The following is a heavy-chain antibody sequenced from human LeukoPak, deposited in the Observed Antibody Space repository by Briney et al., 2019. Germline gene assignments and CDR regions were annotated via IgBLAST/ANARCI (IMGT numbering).Heavy chain of an antibody. J-gene: IGHJ3*01. V-gene: IGHV4-34*01. CDR3: ASHKYPVQAFDV. D-gene: IGHD2-2*02. Sequence: SETLSLTCAVSGGSFSDYYWSWIRQPPGKGLEWIGEISHGGDTNYNSSLQSRVTLSVDTSRNQFSLILSPVTAADTAIYYCASHKYPVQAFDVWGQGTMVTVSS. CDR1: GGSFSDYY. CDR2: ISHGGDT.